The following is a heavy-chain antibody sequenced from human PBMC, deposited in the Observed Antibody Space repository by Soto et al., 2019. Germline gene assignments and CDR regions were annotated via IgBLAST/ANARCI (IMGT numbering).Heavy chain of an antibody. D-gene: IGHD3-10*01. J-gene: IGHJ6*03. CDR1: GYSFTSYW. CDR3: ARHSGSWYGSGSYENHYYYYYMDV. CDR2: IYPGDSDT. V-gene: IGHV5-51*01. Sequence: GESLKISCKGSGYSFTSYWIGWVRQMPGKGLEWMGIIYPGDSDTRYSPSFQGQVTISADKSISTAYLQWSSLKASDTAMYYCARHSGSWYGSGSYENHYYYYYMDVWGKGTTVTVSS.